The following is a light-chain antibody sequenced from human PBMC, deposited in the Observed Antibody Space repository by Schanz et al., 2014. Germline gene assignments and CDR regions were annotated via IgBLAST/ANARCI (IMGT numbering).Light chain of an antibody. Sequence: QSALTQPASVSGSPGQSITISCTGTSSDVGGYNYVSWYQQYPGKAPKLMIYDVSNRPSGVSNRFSGSKSGNTASLTISGLQAEDEADYYCCSYAGITTLLWVFGGGTKLTVL. CDR3: CSYAGITTLLWV. CDR2: DVS. V-gene: IGLV2-14*03. CDR1: SSDVGGYNY. J-gene: IGLJ3*02.